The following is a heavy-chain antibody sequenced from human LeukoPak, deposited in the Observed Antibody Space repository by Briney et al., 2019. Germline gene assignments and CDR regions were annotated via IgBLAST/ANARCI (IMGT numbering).Heavy chain of an antibody. CDR3: ARETTTIFGVVPYYFDY. J-gene: IGHJ4*02. V-gene: IGHV3-21*01. D-gene: IGHD3-3*01. CDR2: ISSSSSYK. CDR1: GFTFSSYT. Sequence: GGSLRLSCAASGFTFSSYTMSWVRQAPGRGLEWVSSISSSSSYKYYADSVKGRFTISRDNAKNSLYLQMNSLGAEDTAVYYCARETTTIFGVVPYYFDYWGQGTLVTVSS.